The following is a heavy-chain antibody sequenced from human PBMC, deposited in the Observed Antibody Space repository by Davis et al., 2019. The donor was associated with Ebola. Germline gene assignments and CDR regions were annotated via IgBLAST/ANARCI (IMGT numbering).Heavy chain of an antibody. CDR3: AIGESWSHRDFDY. D-gene: IGHD3-10*01. CDR1: GFTFSSYS. J-gene: IGHJ4*02. CDR2: ISSSSSYI. Sequence: PGGSLRLSCAASGFTFSSYSMNWVRQAPGKGLEWVSSISSSSSYIYYADSVKGRFTISRDNAKNSLYLQMNSLRAEDTAVYYCAIGESWSHRDFDYWGQGTLVTVSS. V-gene: IGHV3-21*01.